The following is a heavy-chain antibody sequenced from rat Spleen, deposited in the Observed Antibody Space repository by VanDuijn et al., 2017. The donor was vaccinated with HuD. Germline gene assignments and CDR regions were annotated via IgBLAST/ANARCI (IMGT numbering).Heavy chain of an antibody. V-gene: IGHV2-47*01. J-gene: IGHJ2*01. Sequence: QVQLKESGPGLVQPSQTLSLTCTVSGLSLTSNSVSWIRQPPGKGLEWMAVIWSNGGTDYNSTIKSRLSISRDTSKSQVFLKMNSLQTEDSAFYFCARRGAHGYDYWGQGVMVTVSS. D-gene: IGHD1-6*01. CDR3: ARRGAHGYDY. CDR2: IWSNGGT. CDR1: GLSLTSNS.